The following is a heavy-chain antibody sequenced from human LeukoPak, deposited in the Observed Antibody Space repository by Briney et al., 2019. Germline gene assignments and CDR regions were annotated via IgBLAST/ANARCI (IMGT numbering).Heavy chain of an antibody. CDR2: IYYSGST. J-gene: IGHJ4*02. Sequence: ETLSLTCIVSGGSISNYYWTWIRQLPGKGLEWIGYIYYSGSTDYNPSLKSRVTISVDTSKNQFSLKLSSVTAADTAVYYCASTLGSSWQSGFWGQGTLVTVSS. CDR3: ASTLGSSWQSGF. V-gene: IGHV4-59*08. D-gene: IGHD6-13*01. CDR1: GGSISNYY.